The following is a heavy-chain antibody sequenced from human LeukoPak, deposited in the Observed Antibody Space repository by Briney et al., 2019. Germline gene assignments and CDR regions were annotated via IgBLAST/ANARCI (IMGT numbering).Heavy chain of an antibody. J-gene: IGHJ6*02. V-gene: IGHV4-59*01. D-gene: IGHD5-12*01. Sequence: PSEILSLTCTVSGGSISSYYWSWIRQPPGKGLEWIGYINYSGSTNYNPSLKRRVTISVDTSKNQFSLKVSSVTAADTAVYYCARGESKRYSGYDYYVMDVWGQGTTVTVSS. CDR1: GGSISSYY. CDR2: INYSGST. CDR3: ARGESKRYSGYDYYVMDV.